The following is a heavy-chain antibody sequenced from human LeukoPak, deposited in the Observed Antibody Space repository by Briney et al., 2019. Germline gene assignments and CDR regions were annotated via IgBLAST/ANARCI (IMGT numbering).Heavy chain of an antibody. J-gene: IGHJ6*04. CDR3: ARGDFYYYYYGMDV. CDR2: INHSGST. V-gene: IGHV4-34*01. Sequence: PSETLSLTCAVYGGSLSGYYWGWVRPPPGKGLEWVGEINHSGSTNYNPSLKSRVTISVDTSKHQFSLKLSSLTAADTAVYCCARGDFYYYYYGMDVWGEGTTVTVSS. CDR1: GGSLSGYY.